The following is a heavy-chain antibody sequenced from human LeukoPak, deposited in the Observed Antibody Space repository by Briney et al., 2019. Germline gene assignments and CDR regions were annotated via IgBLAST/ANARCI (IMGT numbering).Heavy chain of an antibody. J-gene: IGHJ6*03. Sequence: PSETLSLTCTVSGGPIRSYYWTWIRQPPGKGLEWIGHIYYTGSTTYNPSLKSRVTISVDTSKNQFSLKLSSVTAADTAVYYCARGYCSGGSCYSYYYYNYMDVWGKGTTVTVSS. V-gene: IGHV4-59*12. CDR1: GGPIRSYY. D-gene: IGHD2-15*01. CDR2: IYYTGST. CDR3: ARGYCSGGSCYSYYYYNYMDV.